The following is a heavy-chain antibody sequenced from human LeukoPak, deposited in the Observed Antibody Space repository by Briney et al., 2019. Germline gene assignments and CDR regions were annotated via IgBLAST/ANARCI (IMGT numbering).Heavy chain of an antibody. Sequence: GGSLRLSCAASGFTFSSYAMHWVRQAPGKGLEWVAVISYDGSNKYYADSVKGRFTISRDNSKNTLYLQMNSLRAEDTAVYYCARGGYCSSTSCFSHYFDYWGQGTLVTVSS. CDR3: ARGGYCSSTSCFSHYFDY. CDR1: GFTFSSYA. CDR2: ISYDGSNK. V-gene: IGHV3-30-3*01. D-gene: IGHD2-2*01. J-gene: IGHJ4*02.